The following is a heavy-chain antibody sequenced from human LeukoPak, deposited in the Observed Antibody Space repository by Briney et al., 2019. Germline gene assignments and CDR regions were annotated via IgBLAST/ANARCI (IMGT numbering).Heavy chain of an antibody. CDR1: GYIFTGSY. D-gene: IGHD6-6*01. V-gene: IGHV1-2*02. CDR3: ARALSSLRLYYFDS. CDR2: INPNSGGT. J-gene: IGHJ4*02. Sequence: ASVKVSCKASGYIFTGSYIHWVRQAPGQGLEWMGWINPNSGGTNRAQKFQGRVTLTGDTSTNTAYMELIRLNSNDTAVYYCARALSSLRLYYFDSSGQGTLVTVSS.